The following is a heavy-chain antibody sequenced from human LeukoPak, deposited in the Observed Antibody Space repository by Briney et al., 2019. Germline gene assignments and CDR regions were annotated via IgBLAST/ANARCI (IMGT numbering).Heavy chain of an antibody. CDR2: IYYTGST. CDR1: GASINNYY. D-gene: IGHD6-19*01. V-gene: IGHV4-59*12. J-gene: IGHJ3*02. Sequence: SETLFLTCNVSGASINNYYWTWIRQPPGKGLEWIGYIYYTGSTNYNPSLKSRLTISVDTSKNQFSLKLKSVTAADTAVYYCATFTGYSTGWYPDAFDIWGRGTMVNVSS. CDR3: ATFTGYSTGWYPDAFDI.